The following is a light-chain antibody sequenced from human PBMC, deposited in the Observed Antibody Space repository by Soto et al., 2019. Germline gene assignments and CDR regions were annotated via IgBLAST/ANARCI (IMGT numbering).Light chain of an antibody. V-gene: IGLV1-44*01. CDR3: AAWDDSLNGVV. J-gene: IGLJ2*01. CDR2: SNT. CDR1: SSNLGSNT. Sequence: QSVLTQPPSASGTPGQRVTISCSGSSSNLGSNTVNWYQQLPGTAPKLLIYSNTQRPSGVPGRFSGSKSGTSASLAISGLESEDDADYYCAAWDDSLNGVVFGGGTQLTVL.